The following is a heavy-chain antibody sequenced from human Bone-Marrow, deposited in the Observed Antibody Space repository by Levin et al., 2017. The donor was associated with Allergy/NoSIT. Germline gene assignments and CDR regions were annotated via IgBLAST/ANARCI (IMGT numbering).Heavy chain of an antibody. D-gene: IGHD3-16*01. J-gene: IGHJ4*02. CDR3: ARGRGGLYDY. Sequence: GESLKISCAASGFTFSDYYMNWIRQAPGKGLEWISFLSTRDTYTFYADSVKGRFTISRDDARNSLFLQLNSLRAEDTAVYYCARGRGGLYDYWGQGALVAVSS. V-gene: IGHV3-11*05. CDR1: GFTFSDYY. CDR2: LSTRDTYT.